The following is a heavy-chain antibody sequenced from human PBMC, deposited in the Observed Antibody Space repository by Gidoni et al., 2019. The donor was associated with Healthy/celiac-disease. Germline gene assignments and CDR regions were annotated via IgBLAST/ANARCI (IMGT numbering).Heavy chain of an antibody. D-gene: IGHD6-6*01. CDR1: GGSISSYY. CDR3: ARTAHEQLGYYDY. J-gene: IGHJ4*02. Sequence: QVQLQESGPGLVKPSETLSLTCTVSGGSISSYYWSWIRQPPGKGLEWIGYIYYSGSTNYNPSLKSRVTISVDTSKNQFSLKLSSVTAADTAVYYCARTAHEQLGYYDYWGQGTLVTVSS. CDR2: IYYSGST. V-gene: IGHV4-59*01.